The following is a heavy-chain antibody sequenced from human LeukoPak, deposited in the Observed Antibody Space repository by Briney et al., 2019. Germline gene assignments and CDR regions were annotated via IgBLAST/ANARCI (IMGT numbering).Heavy chain of an antibody. D-gene: IGHD1-1*01. J-gene: IGHJ3*02. CDR2: LYHSGTT. Sequence: SETLSLTCTVSGDSISRDYWSWVRQPPGKGLEWIGWLYHSGTTSYNPSLKSRVTMSVDTSKNQFSLNVNSVTAADTAVYYCARYGSNNNWKSFDIWGQGTMVTVSS. CDR1: GDSISRDY. CDR3: ARYGSNNNWKSFDI. V-gene: IGHV4-59*01.